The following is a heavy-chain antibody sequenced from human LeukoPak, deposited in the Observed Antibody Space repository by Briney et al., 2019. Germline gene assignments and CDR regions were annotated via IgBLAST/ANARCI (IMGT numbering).Heavy chain of an antibody. CDR1: GYPFTDYY. V-gene: IGHV1-2*02. CDR2: INPNSRGT. J-gene: IGHJ4*02. Sequence: ASVKVSCKASGYPFTDYYMHWVRQAPGQGLEWMGWINPNSRGTNCGKMFEGRFTMTRDTSMSTAYMELSRLTSEETAVYYCARDDVAVGYICGRFDYWGQGTLVTVS. CDR3: ARDDVAVGYICGRFDY. D-gene: IGHD5-12*01.